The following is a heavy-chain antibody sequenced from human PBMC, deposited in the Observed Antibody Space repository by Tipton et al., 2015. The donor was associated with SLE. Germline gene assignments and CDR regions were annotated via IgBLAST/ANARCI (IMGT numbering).Heavy chain of an antibody. Sequence: SLRLSCAASGFTFSSYSMNWVRQAPGKGLEWVSSISSSSSYIYYADSVKGRFTISRDNAKNSLYLQMNSLRAEDTAVYYCARVSSLQNYYYYYYMDVWGKGTTVTISS. V-gene: IGHV3-21*01. CDR1: GFTFSSYS. D-gene: IGHD6-13*01. CDR3: ARVSSLQNYYYYYYMDV. J-gene: IGHJ6*03. CDR2: ISSSSSYI.